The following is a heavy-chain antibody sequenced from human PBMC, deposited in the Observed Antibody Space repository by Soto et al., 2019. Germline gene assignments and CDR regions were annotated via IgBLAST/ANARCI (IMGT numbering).Heavy chain of an antibody. D-gene: IGHD3-3*01. CDR3: ARDQTEAYDFWSGYFRTNYYYGMDV. J-gene: IGHJ6*02. Sequence: ASVKVSCKASGYTFTSYAMHWVRQAPGQRLEWMGWINAGNGNTKYSQKFQGRVTITRDTSASTAYMELSSLRSEDTAVYYCARDQTEAYDFWSGYFRTNYYYGMDVWGQGTTVTVSS. CDR2: INAGNGNT. V-gene: IGHV1-3*01. CDR1: GYTFTSYA.